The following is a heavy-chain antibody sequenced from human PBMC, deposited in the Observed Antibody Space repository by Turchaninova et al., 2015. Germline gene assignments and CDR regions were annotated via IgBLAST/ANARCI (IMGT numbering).Heavy chain of an antibody. CDR3: AKWLQRGLGGISCSLDY. D-gene: IGHD2-15*01. V-gene: IGHV3-23*04. CDR1: VFTFNSYD. J-gene: IGHJ4*02. Sequence: EVQLVESGGGLVQPGGSRRLSCAAAVFTFNSYDMTWVRYAPGKGLVWVSVFSDGVYGTMYGDPVRGRFNISRSNANNTRYLQMNSLRAEDSAVYYFAKWLQRGLGGISCSLDYWGQGTLVAVSS. CDR2: FSDGVYGT.